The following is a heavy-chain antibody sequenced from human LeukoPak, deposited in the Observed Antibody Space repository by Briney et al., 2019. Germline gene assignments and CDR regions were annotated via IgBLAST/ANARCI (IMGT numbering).Heavy chain of an antibody. V-gene: IGHV1-2*02. CDR3: ARDRVGSGWPRPYYFEV. J-gene: IGHJ4*02. Sequence: ASVKVSCKASGYTLTGYYLHWVRQAPGQGLEWMGWINPNTGATHSAQKFQGRVTMTRDTSISTAYMDLSRLRSDDTAVYYCARDRVGSGWPRPYYFEVWGQGTLVTVSS. CDR1: GYTLTGYY. D-gene: IGHD6-19*01. CDR2: INPNTGAT.